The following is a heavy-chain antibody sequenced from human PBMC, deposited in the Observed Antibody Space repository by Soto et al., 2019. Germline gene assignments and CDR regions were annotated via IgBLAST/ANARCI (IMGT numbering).Heavy chain of an antibody. V-gene: IGHV3-21*01. Sequence: EVQLVESGGGLVKPGGSLRLSCAASGFTFSSYSMNWVRQAPGKGLEWVSSISSSSSYIYYADSVKGRFTISRDNAKNSLYRQMNSLRAEDTAVYYCARMAAAGYYYYYGMDVWGQGTTVTVSS. J-gene: IGHJ6*02. CDR3: ARMAAAGYYYYYGMDV. CDR1: GFTFSSYS. CDR2: ISSSSSYI. D-gene: IGHD6-13*01.